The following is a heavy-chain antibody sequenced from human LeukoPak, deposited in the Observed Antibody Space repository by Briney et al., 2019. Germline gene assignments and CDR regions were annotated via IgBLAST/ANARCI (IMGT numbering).Heavy chain of an antibody. CDR3: ARGPLIAAAVVAFDI. D-gene: IGHD6-13*01. V-gene: IGHV4-4*07. J-gene: IGHJ3*02. CDR2: IYTSGST. Sequence: SETLSLTCTVSGGSISSYYWSWIRQPAGKGLEWIGRIYTSGSTNYNPSLKSRVTISVDTSKNQFSLKLSSVTAADTAVYYCARGPLIAAAVVAFDIWGQGTMVTVSS. CDR1: GGSISSYY.